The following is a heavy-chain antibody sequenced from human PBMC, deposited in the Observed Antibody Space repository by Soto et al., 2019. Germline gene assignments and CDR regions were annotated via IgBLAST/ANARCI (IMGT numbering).Heavy chain of an antibody. CDR1: GGSISRYY. CDR2: IYNTGST. D-gene: IGHD6-25*01. V-gene: IGHV4-4*07. Sequence: SETLSLTCTVSGGSISRYYWSWIRQPAGKALEWIGRIYNTGSTEYNPSLKSRVTMSMDTSKNQFFLNLRSVTAEDTAVYYCATSGTAWNNWFDPWGQGILVTVSS. CDR3: ATSGTAWNNWFDP. J-gene: IGHJ5*02.